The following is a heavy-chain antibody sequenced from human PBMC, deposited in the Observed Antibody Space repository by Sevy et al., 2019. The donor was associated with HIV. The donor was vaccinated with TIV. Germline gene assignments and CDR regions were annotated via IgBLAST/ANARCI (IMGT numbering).Heavy chain of an antibody. CDR2: ISTYNT. D-gene: IGHD2-21*01. CDR3: ARDVVVRGIGWFDP. Sequence: ASVKVSCKASGYTFTSYGITWVRQAPGQGLEWMGWISTYNTNYAEKLQGRVTMTTDTSTSTAYMELSSLRSEDTAVYYCARDVVVRGIGWFDPWGQGTLVTVSS. J-gene: IGHJ5*02. V-gene: IGHV1-18*01. CDR1: GYTFTSYG.